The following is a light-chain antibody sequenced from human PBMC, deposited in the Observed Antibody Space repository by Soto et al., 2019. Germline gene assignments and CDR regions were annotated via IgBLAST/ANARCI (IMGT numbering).Light chain of an antibody. CDR2: SNN. Sequence: QSVLTQPASASGTPGQRVTISCSGSSSNIGSNYVYWYQQLPGTAPELLIYSNNQRPSGVPDRFSGSKSGTSASLDISGLRSEDEADYYCAAWDDSLRVVFGGGTKVTVL. J-gene: IGLJ2*01. CDR3: AAWDDSLRVV. V-gene: IGLV1-47*02. CDR1: SSNIGSNY.